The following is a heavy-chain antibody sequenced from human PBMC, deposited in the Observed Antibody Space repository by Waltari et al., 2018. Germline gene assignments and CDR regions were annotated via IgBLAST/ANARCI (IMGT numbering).Heavy chain of an antibody. CDR1: GYSFTSYW. D-gene: IGHD6-19*01. CDR2: IYPGDSDT. J-gene: IGHJ4*02. CDR3: ARLVVAGLHDY. V-gene: IGHV5-51*01. Sequence: EVQLVQSGEEGKRPGESRKISCKGSGYSFTSYWSGWVRQMPGKGLEWMGIIYPGDSDTRYSPSFQGHVTISADKSISTAYLQWSSLKASDTAMYYCARLVVAGLHDYWGQGTLVTVSS.